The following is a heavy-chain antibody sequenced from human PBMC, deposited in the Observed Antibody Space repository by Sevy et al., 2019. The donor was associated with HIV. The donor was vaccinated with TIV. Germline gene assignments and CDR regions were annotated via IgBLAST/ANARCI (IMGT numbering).Heavy chain of an antibody. CDR3: ARGGPMVRGVIIYYGMDV. CDR2: IYSGGST. D-gene: IGHD3-10*01. V-gene: IGHV3-53*01. J-gene: IGHJ6*02. Sequence: GGSLRLSCAASGFTVSSNYMSWVRQAPGKGLEWVSVIYSGGSTYYADSVKGRFTISRDNSKNTLYLQMNSLRAEDTAVYYCARGGPMVRGVIIYYGMDVWGQGTTVNVSS. CDR1: GFTVSSNY.